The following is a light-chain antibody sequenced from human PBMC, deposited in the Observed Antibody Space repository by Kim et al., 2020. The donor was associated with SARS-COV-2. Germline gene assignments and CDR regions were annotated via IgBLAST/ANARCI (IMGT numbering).Light chain of an antibody. CDR2: SNI. CDR3: AAWDDSLNGVV. CDR1: RSNIGSNT. Sequence: GQRVTISCSGSRSNIGSNTVNWYQQLPGTAPKLLIYSNIHRPSGVPDRCSGSKAGTSASLAISGLQSEDEADYYCAAWDDSLNGVVFGGGTQLTVL. J-gene: IGLJ2*01. V-gene: IGLV1-44*01.